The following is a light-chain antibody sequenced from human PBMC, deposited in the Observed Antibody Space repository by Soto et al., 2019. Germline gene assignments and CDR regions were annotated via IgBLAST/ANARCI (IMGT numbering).Light chain of an antibody. J-gene: IGLJ2*01. CDR1: SSDVGAYNY. CDR3: SSQTTIKTVV. V-gene: IGLV2-14*01. Sequence: QSALTQPASVSGSLGQSITISCTGTSSDVGAYNYVSWYQQHPGKAPKLMIYDVRNRPSGVSSRFSGSKSGNTASLTVSGLQAEDEADYYCSSQTTIKTVVFGGGTKLTVL. CDR2: DVR.